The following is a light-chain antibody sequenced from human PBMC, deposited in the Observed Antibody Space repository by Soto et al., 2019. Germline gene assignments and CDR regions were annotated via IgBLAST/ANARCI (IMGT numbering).Light chain of an antibody. CDR2: GAS. Sequence: EIVLTQSPGTLSLSPGERATLSCRASQSVSSSYLAWYQQKPGQAPRLLIYGASSRATGIPDRFSGSGSGTDFTLTISRPEPEDLAVYYCQQYGSSPRTFGQGTKVEIK. CDR3: QQYGSSPRT. V-gene: IGKV3-20*01. CDR1: QSVSSSY. J-gene: IGKJ1*01.